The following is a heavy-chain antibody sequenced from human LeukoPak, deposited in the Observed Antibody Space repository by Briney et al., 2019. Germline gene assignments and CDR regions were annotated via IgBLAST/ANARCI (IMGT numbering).Heavy chain of an antibody. D-gene: IGHD3-22*01. V-gene: IGHV1-69*05. CDR3: ARDPDYDSSGYYYGMGDY. Sequence: SVKVSCKASGGTFSSYAISWVRQAPGQGLEWVGRIIPIFGTANYAQKFQGRVTITTDESTSTAYMELSSLRSEDTAVYYCARDPDYDSSGYYYGMGDYWGQGTLVTVSS. CDR1: GGTFSSYA. J-gene: IGHJ4*02. CDR2: IIPIFGTA.